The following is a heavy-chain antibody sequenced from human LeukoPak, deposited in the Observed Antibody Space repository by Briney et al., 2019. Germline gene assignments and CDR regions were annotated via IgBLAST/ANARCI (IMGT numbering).Heavy chain of an antibody. J-gene: IGHJ4*02. V-gene: IGHV3-23*01. CDR3: ARESFIAAAGASDY. D-gene: IGHD6-13*01. CDR1: GFTFSSYG. CDR2: ISGSGGST. Sequence: GGTLRLSCAASGFTFSSYGMSWVRQAPGKGLEWVSAISGSGGSTYYADSVKGRFTISRDNSKNTLYLQMNSLRAEDTAVYYCARESFIAAAGASDYWGQGTLVTVSS.